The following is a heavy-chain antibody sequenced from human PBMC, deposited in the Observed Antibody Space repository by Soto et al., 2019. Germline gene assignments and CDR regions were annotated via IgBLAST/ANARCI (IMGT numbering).Heavy chain of an antibody. J-gene: IGHJ6*02. D-gene: IGHD2-2*01. CDR2: MNPNSGNT. Sequence: XSVKVSCKASVYTFTSYDINWVRQATGQGLEWMGWMNPNSGNTGYAQKFQGRVTMTRNTSISTAYMELSSLRSEDTAVYYCARRGGYCSSTSCYRDYYYYGMDVWGQGTTVTVSS. V-gene: IGHV1-8*01. CDR3: ARRGGYCSSTSCYRDYYYYGMDV. CDR1: VYTFTSYD.